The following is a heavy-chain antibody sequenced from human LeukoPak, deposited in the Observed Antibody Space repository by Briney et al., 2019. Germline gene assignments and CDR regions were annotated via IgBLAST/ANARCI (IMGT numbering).Heavy chain of an antibody. Sequence: GRSLRLSCAASGFKFDAYAMHGVRQGTGKGLDWVSGSSWDSGVIGYGDSVQGRFTSSRDNAKNSLYLQMNRLRAEHTALYYCAKGTVGDYWGQGTLVTVSS. CDR3: AKGTVGDY. CDR1: GFKFDAYA. V-gene: IGHV3-9*01. J-gene: IGHJ4*02. D-gene: IGHD1-14*01. CDR2: SSWDSGVI.